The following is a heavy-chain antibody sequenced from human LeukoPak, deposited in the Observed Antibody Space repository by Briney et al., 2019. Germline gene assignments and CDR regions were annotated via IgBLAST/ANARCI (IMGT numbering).Heavy chain of an antibody. CDR3: AKDQSGSSIQGYFDY. V-gene: IGHV3-23*01. Sequence: GGSLRLSCAASGFTFSSYAMSWVRQAPEKGLVWVSAISGSGGSTYYADSVKGRFTISRDNSKNTLYLQMNSLRAEDTAVYYCAKDQSGSSIQGYFDYWGQGTLVTVSS. J-gene: IGHJ4*02. CDR2: ISGSGGST. D-gene: IGHD1-26*01. CDR1: GFTFSSYA.